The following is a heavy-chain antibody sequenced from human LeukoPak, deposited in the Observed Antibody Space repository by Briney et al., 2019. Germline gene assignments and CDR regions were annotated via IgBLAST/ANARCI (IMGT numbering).Heavy chain of an antibody. J-gene: IGHJ5*02. CDR3: AASPYYYGSGSYYTRRHNWFDP. CDR1: GGSFSGYY. V-gene: IGHV4-34*01. D-gene: IGHD3-10*01. CDR2: INHSGST. Sequence: SETLSLTCAVYGGSFSGYYWSWIRQPPGKGPEWIGEINHSGSTNYNPSLKSRVTISVDTSKDQFSLKLSSVTAADTAVYYCAASPYYYGSGSYYTRRHNWFDPWGQGTLVTVSS.